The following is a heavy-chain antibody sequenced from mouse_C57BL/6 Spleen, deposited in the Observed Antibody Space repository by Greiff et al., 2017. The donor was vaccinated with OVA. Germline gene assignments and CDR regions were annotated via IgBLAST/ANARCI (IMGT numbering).Heavy chain of an antibody. CDR2: IDPSDSYT. J-gene: IGHJ1*03. D-gene: IGHD4-1*01. Sequence: QVHVKQPGAELVMPGASVKLSCKASGYTFTSYWMHWVKQRPGQGLEWIGEIDPSDSYTNYNQKFKGKSTLTVDKSSSTAYMQLSSLTSEDSAVYYCARWDVGYFDVWGTGTTVTVSS. CDR1: GYTFTSYW. V-gene: IGHV1-69*01. CDR3: ARWDVGYFDV.